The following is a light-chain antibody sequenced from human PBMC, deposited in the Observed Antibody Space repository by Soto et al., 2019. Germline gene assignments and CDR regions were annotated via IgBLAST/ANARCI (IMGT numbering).Light chain of an antibody. V-gene: IGKV1-5*01. CDR3: QQYNSHPWT. CDR1: ESISRY. J-gene: IGKJ1*01. CDR2: DAL. Sequence: DIRMTQSPSTLSASVGDRVTFTCRASESISRYLAWYQQKPGKAPRLLIYDALSLQSGVPPRFSGSGTGTEFSLTISGLQPDDSATYYCQQYNSHPWTFGQGTKVEIK.